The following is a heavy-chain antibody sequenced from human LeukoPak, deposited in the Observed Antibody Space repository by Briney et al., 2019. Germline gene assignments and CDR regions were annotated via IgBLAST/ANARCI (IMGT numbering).Heavy chain of an antibody. J-gene: IGHJ3*02. CDR3: ARGDVLRFLEWLPPDAFDI. Sequence: NPSETLSLTCTVSGGSISSYYWSWIRQPPGKGLEWIGYIYYSGSTNYNPSLKSRVTISVDRSKNQFSLKLSSVTAADTAVYYCARGDVLRFLEWLPPDAFDIWGPGTMVTVSS. CDR2: IYYSGST. CDR1: GGSISSYY. D-gene: IGHD3-3*01. V-gene: IGHV4-59*12.